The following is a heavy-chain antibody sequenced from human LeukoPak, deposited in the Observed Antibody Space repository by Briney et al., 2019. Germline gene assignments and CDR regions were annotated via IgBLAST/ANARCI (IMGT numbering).Heavy chain of an antibody. Sequence: PSETLSLTCTVSGGSISSTNYYWGWIRQPPGKGLEWIGSVFYSGGTHYNPSLKSRITIFADTSKNQFSLKLSSVTAADTAVYYCARAGPRGGNSRRYYYYMDVWGKGTTVTVSS. D-gene: IGHD4-23*01. CDR1: GGSISSTNYY. V-gene: IGHV4-39*02. J-gene: IGHJ6*03. CDR2: VFYSGGT. CDR3: ARAGPRGGNSRRYYYYMDV.